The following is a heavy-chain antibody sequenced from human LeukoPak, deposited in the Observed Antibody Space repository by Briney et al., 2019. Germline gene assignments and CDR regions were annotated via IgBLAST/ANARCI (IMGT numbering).Heavy chain of an antibody. V-gene: IGHV3-23*01. D-gene: IGHD3-22*01. CDR1: GFTFSSYA. CDR2: ISGSGGNT. Sequence: GGSLRLSCAASGFTFSSYAMSWVRQAPGKGLEWVSAISGSGGNTYYADSVKGRFTISRDNSKNTLYLQMNSLRAEDTAVYYCAKGEYYYDSSGYYPYYYYGMDVWGQGTTVTVSS. CDR3: AKGEYYYDSSGYYPYYYYGMDV. J-gene: IGHJ6*02.